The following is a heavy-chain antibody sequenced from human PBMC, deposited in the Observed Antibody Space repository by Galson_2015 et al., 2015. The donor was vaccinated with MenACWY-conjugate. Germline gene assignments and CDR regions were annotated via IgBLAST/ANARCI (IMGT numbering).Heavy chain of an antibody. V-gene: IGHV3-48*02. CDR1: GFSFSSYR. Sequence: SMRLSCAASGFSFSSYRMNRVRQGPGKGLEWVSNISSSSSSIYYADSVKGRFTISRDNAKNSLYLQMNSLRDEDTAVYYCVRGFVGATSYYFDNWGQGTLVPVSS. CDR2: ISSSSSSI. J-gene: IGHJ4*02. CDR3: VRGFVGATSYYFDN. D-gene: IGHD1-26*01.